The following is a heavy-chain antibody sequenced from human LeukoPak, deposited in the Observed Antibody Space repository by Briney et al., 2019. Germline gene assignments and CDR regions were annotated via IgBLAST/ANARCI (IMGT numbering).Heavy chain of an antibody. V-gene: IGHV3-23*01. Sequence: PGGSLRLSCAASGFTFSSYAMSWVGQAPGKGLDGVSAISGSGGSTYYADSVKGRLTTSRDNSKNTLYLQMNSLRAEDTAVYYCAKDPGRYSGYFDYWGQGTLVTVSS. J-gene: IGHJ4*02. CDR3: AKDPGRYSGYFDY. CDR1: GFTFSSYA. CDR2: ISGSGGST. D-gene: IGHD1-26*01.